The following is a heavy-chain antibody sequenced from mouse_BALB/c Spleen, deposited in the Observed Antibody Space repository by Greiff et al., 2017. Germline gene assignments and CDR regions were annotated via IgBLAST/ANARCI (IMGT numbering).Heavy chain of an antibody. CDR1: GYTFTSYW. CDR3: AREEAYYGNYDAMDY. J-gene: IGHJ4*01. V-gene: IGHV1S41*01. CDR2: IAPGSGST. D-gene: IGHD2-10*01. Sequence: DLVKPGASVKLSCKASGYTFTSYWINWIKQRPGQGLEWIGRIAPGSGSTYYNEMFKGKATLTVDTSSSTAYMQLSRLTSEDSAVYFCAREEAYYGNYDAMDYWGQGTSVTVSS.